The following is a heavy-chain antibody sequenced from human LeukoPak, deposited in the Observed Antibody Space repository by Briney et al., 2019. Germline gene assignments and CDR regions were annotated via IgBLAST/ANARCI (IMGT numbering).Heavy chain of an antibody. CDR2: IYYSGST. CDR3: ARGTRITMVRGVWFDP. J-gene: IGHJ5*02. D-gene: IGHD3-10*01. Sequence: PSQTLSLTCTVSGGSISSGGYYWSWIRQHPGKGLEWIGYIYYSGSTYYNPSLKSRVTISVDTSKNQFSLKLSSVTAADTAVYYCARGTRITMVRGVWFDPWGQGTLVTVSS. CDR1: GGSISSGGYY. V-gene: IGHV4-31*03.